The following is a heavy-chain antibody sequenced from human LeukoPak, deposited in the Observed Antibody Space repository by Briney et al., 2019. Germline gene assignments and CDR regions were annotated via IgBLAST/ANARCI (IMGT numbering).Heavy chain of an antibody. V-gene: IGHV5-51*01. D-gene: IGHD2-21*02. Sequence: GESLKISCKASGYSFTDYWIGWVRQMPGKGLEWMGIIYPGNSDTAYGPSFQGQVTISVDKSITTAYLQWSSLKASDTAMYYCASPQAAYCGGDCYSPWGQGTKVTVSS. CDR1: GYSFTDYW. J-gene: IGHJ3*01. CDR2: IYPGNSDT. CDR3: ASPQAAYCGGDCYSP.